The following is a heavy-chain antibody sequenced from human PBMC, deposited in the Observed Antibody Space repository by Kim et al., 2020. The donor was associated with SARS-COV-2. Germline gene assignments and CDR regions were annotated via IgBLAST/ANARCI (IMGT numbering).Heavy chain of an antibody. CDR3: ASTPIVAKIFRIRPSPNYFDY. V-gene: IGHV4-31*03. Sequence: SETLSLTCTVSGGSISSGGYYWSWIRQHPGKGLEWIGYIYYSGSTYYNPSLKSRVTISVDTSKNQFSLKLSSVTAADTAVYYCASTPIVAKIFRIRPSPNYFDYWGQGTLVTVPS. D-gene: IGHD5-12*01. CDR1: GGSISSGGYY. J-gene: IGHJ4*02. CDR2: IYYSGST.